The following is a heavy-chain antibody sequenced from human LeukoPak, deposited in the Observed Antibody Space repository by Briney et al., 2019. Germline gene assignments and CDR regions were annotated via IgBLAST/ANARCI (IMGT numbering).Heavy chain of an antibody. Sequence: GGSLRLSCAASGFTFSSYEMNWVRQAPGKGLEWVANIKQDGSEKYYVDSVKGRFTISRDNAKNSLYLQMNSLRAEDTAVYYCARDSLVRYYGSGSSSPFDYWGQGTLVTVSS. V-gene: IGHV3-7*01. CDR1: GFTFSSYE. CDR3: ARDSLVRYYGSGSSSPFDY. CDR2: IKQDGSEK. J-gene: IGHJ4*02. D-gene: IGHD3-10*01.